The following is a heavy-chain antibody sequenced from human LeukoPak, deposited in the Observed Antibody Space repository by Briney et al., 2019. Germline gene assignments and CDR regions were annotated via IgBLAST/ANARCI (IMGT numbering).Heavy chain of an antibody. Sequence: ASVKVSCKASGYTFTSYGISWVRQAPGQGLEWMGWISAYNGNTNYAQKLQGRVTMTTDTSTSTAYMELRSLRSEDTAVYYCARGGDIVVVPALRGDVWGQGTTVTVSS. J-gene: IGHJ6*02. CDR2: ISAYNGNT. CDR1: GYTFTSYG. V-gene: IGHV1-18*01. D-gene: IGHD2-2*01. CDR3: ARGGDIVVVPALRGDV.